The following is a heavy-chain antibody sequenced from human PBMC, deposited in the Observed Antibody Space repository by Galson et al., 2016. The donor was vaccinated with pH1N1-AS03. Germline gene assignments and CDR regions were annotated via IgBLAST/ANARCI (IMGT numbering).Heavy chain of an antibody. J-gene: IGHJ6*02. D-gene: IGHD4-17*01. V-gene: IGHV3-30*04. CDR2: ISYDGRNQ. Sequence: SLRLSCAASGFSFSSYAMHWVRQAPGKGLEWVAVISYDGRNQLYADSVKGRFPISRDTSKNTLFLQMNSLRPEDTAVYYCSRGRYGDYESGYYYGMDVWSQGTTVTVSS. CDR3: SRGRYGDYESGYYYGMDV. CDR1: GFSFSSYA.